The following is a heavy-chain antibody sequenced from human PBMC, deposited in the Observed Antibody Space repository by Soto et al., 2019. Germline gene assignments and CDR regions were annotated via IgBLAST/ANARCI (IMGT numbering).Heavy chain of an antibody. CDR1: GGSISSSSYY. CDR3: ARGSRMTHDAFDI. Sequence: QLQLQESGPGLVKPSETLSLTCTVSGGSISSSSYYWGWIRQPPGKGLEWIGSIYYSGSTYYNPSLKSRVTISVDTSKNQFSLKLSSVTAADTAVYYCARGSRMTHDAFDIWGQGTIVTVSS. CDR2: IYYSGST. J-gene: IGHJ3*02. V-gene: IGHV4-39*01.